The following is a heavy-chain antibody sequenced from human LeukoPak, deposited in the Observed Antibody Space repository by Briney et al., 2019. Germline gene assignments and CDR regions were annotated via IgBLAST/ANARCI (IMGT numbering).Heavy chain of an antibody. J-gene: IGHJ4*02. D-gene: IGHD6-13*01. CDR2: INAGNGDT. CDR1: GYTFTSYG. V-gene: IGHV1-3*01. CDR3: ARDTIAAALTNFDY. Sequence: ASVKVSCKASGYTFTSYGISWVRQAPGQGLEWMGWINAGNGDTKYSQKFQGRVTITRDTSASTAYMELSSLRSEDTAVYYCARDTIAAALTNFDYWGQGTLVTVSA.